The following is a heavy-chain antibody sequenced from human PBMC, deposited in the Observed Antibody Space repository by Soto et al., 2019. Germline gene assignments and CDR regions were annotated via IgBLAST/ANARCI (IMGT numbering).Heavy chain of an antibody. J-gene: IGHJ4*02. CDR3: ARGLTSGDY. D-gene: IGHD7-27*01. CDR2: INPNGGST. V-gene: IGHV1-46*01. CDR1: GYTFTSFY. Sequence: QVQLVQSGAEVKNPGASVKLSCKASGYTFTSFYIHWVPQAPGQGLEWMAIINPNGGSTNYAPNLQGRVTLTRDTSTNTVYIELSSLGSEDTAVYYCARGLTSGDYWGQGTLVTVAS.